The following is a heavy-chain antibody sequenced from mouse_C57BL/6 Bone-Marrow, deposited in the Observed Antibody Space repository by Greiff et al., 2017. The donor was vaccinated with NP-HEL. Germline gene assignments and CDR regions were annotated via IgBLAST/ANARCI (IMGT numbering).Heavy chain of an antibody. CDR2: INPSTGGT. Sequence: EVQLQQSGPELVKPGASVKISCKASGYSFTGYYMNWVKQSPEKSLEWIGEINPSTGGTTYNQKFKAKATLTVDKSSSTAYMQLKSLTSEDSAVYYCARSNGYYDYFDYWGQGTTLTVSS. J-gene: IGHJ2*01. V-gene: IGHV1-42*01. D-gene: IGHD2-3*01. CDR1: GYSFTGYY. CDR3: ARSNGYYDYFDY.